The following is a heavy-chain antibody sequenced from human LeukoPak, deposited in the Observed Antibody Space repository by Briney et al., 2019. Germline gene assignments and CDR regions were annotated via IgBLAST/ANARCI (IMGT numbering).Heavy chain of an antibody. CDR2: ISSSATTI. J-gene: IGHJ2*01. Sequence: PGGSLRLSCAASGFSFSDYYMAWLRRAPGKGLEWLSYISSSATTIYYADSVKGRLTIPRDNARNSLYLQMNSLRAEDTAVYYCASLPGGKTAALEFDLRGRGTLVTVSS. V-gene: IGHV3-11*04. CDR3: ASLPGGKTAALEFDL. CDR1: GFSFSDYY. D-gene: IGHD6-13*01.